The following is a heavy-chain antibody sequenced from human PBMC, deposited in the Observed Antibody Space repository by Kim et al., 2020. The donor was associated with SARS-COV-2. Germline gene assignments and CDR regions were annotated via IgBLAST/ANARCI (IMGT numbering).Heavy chain of an antibody. V-gene: IGHV3-33*01. J-gene: IGHJ3*02. D-gene: IGHD3-22*01. CDR3: ASIVEHAFDI. Sequence: NKYYADSVKGRFTISRDNSKNTLYLQMNSLRAEDTAVYYCASIVEHAFDIWGQGTMVTVSS. CDR2: NK.